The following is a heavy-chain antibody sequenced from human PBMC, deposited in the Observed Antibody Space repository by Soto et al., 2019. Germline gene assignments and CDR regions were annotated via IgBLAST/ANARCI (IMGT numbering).Heavy chain of an antibody. Sequence: EVQLVESGGGLVKPGGSLRLSCAASGFTFSSYSMNWVRQAPGKGLEWVSSISSSSSYIYYADSVKGRFTISRDNAKNSLYLQMNSLRAEDKAVYYCARARFLEWLLSKGGYFDYWGQGTLVTVSS. CDR2: ISSSSSYI. D-gene: IGHD3-3*01. V-gene: IGHV3-21*01. J-gene: IGHJ4*02. CDR3: ARARFLEWLLSKGGYFDY. CDR1: GFTFSSYS.